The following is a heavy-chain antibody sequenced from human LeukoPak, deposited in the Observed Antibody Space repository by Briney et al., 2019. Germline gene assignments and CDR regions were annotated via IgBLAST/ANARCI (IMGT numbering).Heavy chain of an antibody. J-gene: IGHJ6*03. CDR1: GGSISSSNW. CDR3: ARDGRPGRGYMDV. Sequence: PSETLSLTCAVSGGSISSSNWWSWVRQPPGKGLEWIGEIYHSGSTYYNPSLKSRVTISVDRSKNQFSLKLSSVTAADTAVYYCARDGRPGRGYMDVWGKGTTVTVSS. V-gene: IGHV4-4*02. CDR2: IYHSGST. D-gene: IGHD1-26*01.